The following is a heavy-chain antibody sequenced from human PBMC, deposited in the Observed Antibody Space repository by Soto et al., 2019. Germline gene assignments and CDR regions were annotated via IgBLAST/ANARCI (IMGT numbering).Heavy chain of an antibody. CDR1: GYTFISYG. CDR3: XXXXXSTSWLGLLGTGAHGVEIDF. CDR2: ISPYNGKT. D-gene: IGHD6-13*01. J-gene: IGHJ4*02. V-gene: IGHV1-18*01. Sequence: QVQLVQSGAEVKKTGASVEVSCKASGYTFISYGISWVRQAPGQGLEWMGWISPYNGKTNYAQTFQGRATMTTDRXTXXXXXXXXXXXXXXXXXXXXXXXXXSTSWLGLLGTGAHGVEIDFWGQGTLVTVSS.